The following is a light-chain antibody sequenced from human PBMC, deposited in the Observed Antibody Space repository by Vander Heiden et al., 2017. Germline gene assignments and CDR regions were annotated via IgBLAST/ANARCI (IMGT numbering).Light chain of an antibody. Sequence: DIQMTQSPSTLSASFGDKVTTTSRASQTVSTWLAWYQQKPGKAPKVLTYKASTLQSGVPLRFSGGGSGTEFTLTISSLQADDFAAYFCQQYSTFSWTFGQGTKVEI. CDR1: QTVSTW. CDR3: QQYSTFSWT. V-gene: IGKV1-5*03. J-gene: IGKJ1*01. CDR2: KAS.